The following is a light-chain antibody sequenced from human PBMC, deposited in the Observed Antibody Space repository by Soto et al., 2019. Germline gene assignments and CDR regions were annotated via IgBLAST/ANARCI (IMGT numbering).Light chain of an antibody. CDR3: QTWGSGTVV. Sequence: QLVLTQSPSASASLGASVKLTCTLSSGHSNYAIAWHQQQSEKGPRYLMKLNSDGSHSRGDGIPDRFSGSTSGAERYLTISSRQSEDEADYYCQTWGSGTVVFGGGTKLTVL. V-gene: IGLV4-69*01. CDR1: SGHSNYA. CDR2: LNSDGSH. J-gene: IGLJ2*01.